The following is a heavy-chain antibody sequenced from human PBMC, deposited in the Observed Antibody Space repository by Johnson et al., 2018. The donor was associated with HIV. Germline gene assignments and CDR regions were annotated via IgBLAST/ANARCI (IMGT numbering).Heavy chain of an antibody. D-gene: IGHD2-21*02. CDR1: GFTFSSYT. CDR2: ISYDGSNK. CDR3: ARAHFPYCGGDCYSFAFDI. J-gene: IGHJ3*02. V-gene: IGHV3-30-3*01. Sequence: QEKLVESGGGVVQPGRSLRLSCAASGFTFSSYTMHWVRQAPGKGLEWVAVISYDGSNKYYGDSVQGRFTISRDNSKHTLFLQLSRLGAEDTAVYYCARAHFPYCGGDCYSFAFDIWGQGTMVTVSS.